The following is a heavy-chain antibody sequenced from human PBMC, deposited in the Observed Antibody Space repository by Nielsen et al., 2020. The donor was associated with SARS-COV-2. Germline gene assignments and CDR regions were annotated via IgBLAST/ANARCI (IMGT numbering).Heavy chain of an antibody. CDR2: IYPGDSDS. CDR3: ARQPSDYYGMDV. Sequence: GESLKISCEVSGYDFTTYWIGWVRQMPGKGPEWMGIIYPGDSDSKFSPSFQGQVTISVDKATTTAYLQWSALKASDTAIYYCARQPSDYYGMDVWGQGTTVTVSS. V-gene: IGHV5-51*01. CDR1: GYDFTTYW. J-gene: IGHJ6*02.